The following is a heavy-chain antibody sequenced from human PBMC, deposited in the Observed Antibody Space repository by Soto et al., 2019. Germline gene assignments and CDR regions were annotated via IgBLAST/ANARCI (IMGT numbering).Heavy chain of an antibody. CDR2: IYYSGST. D-gene: IGHD3-10*01. V-gene: IGHV4-30-4*01. CDR3: ARGRRMGYYGSGSDDFDF. J-gene: IGHJ4*02. CDR1: GGSISSGDYY. Sequence: SETLSLTCTVSGGSISSGDYYWCWIRQPPGKGLEWIGYIYYSGSTYYNPSLKSRVTISVDTSKNQFSLKLSSVTAADTAVYYCARGRRMGYYGSGSDDFDFWGQGTLVTVSS.